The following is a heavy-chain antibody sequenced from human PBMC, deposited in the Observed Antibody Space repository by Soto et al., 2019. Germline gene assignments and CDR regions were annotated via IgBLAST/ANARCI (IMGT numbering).Heavy chain of an antibody. D-gene: IGHD3-22*01. CDR3: ATDNYGSSGYYFDY. V-gene: IGHV1-24*01. CDR2: FDPEDGET. Sequence: ASVKVSCKVSGYTLTELSMHWVRQAPGKGLEWMGGFDPEDGETIYAQKFQGRVTMTEDTSTDTAYMELSSLRSEDTAVYYCATDNYGSSGYYFDYWGQGTLVTVSS. CDR1: GYTLTELS. J-gene: IGHJ4*02.